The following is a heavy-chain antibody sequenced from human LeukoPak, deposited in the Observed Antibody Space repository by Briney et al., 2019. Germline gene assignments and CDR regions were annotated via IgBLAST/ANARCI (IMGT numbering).Heavy chain of an antibody. J-gene: IGHJ5*02. CDR3: ARGGDDATEPSDLIDL. D-gene: IGHD1-14*01. CDR1: GYTFSNYG. Sequence: ASVKVSCKASGYTFSNYGVNWVRQAPGQGLEWMAWISGRNGNTKYAQNFQGRVTMTADTSTDTAHMDLRGLRFDDTAVYYGARGGDDATEPSDLIDLWGQGTLVTVSS. V-gene: IGHV1-18*01. CDR2: ISGRNGNT.